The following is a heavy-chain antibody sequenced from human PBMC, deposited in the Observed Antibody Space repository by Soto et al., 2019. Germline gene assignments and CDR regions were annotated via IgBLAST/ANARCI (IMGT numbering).Heavy chain of an antibody. D-gene: IGHD3-22*01. CDR1: GFDVSNTD. Sequence: GGSLRLSCASSGFDVSNTDMSWVRQAPGKGLEWVSVIYSGGYTNYADSVKGRFIVSRDSPKNTLYLQMDSLRAEDTAVYYCAREAIIVIAAPEYYFDYWGQGTLVTVSS. J-gene: IGHJ4*02. CDR2: IYSGGYT. V-gene: IGHV3-66*01. CDR3: AREAIIVIAAPEYYFDY.